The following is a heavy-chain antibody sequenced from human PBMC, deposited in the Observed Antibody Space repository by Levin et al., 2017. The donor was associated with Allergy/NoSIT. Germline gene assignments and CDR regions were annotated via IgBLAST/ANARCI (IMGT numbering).Heavy chain of an antibody. J-gene: IGHJ4*02. Sequence: GESLKISCAASGFTFSSYAMSWVRQAPGKGLEWVSAISGSGGSTYYADSVKGRFTISRDNSKNTLYLQMNSLRAEDTAVYYCAKGSGVRGVFYYFDYWGQGTLVTVSS. CDR1: GFTFSSYA. CDR3: AKGSGVRGVFYYFDY. V-gene: IGHV3-23*01. D-gene: IGHD3-10*01. CDR2: ISGSGGST.